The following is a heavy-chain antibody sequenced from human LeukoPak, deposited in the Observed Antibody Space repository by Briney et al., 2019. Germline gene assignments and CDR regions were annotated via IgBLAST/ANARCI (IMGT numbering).Heavy chain of an antibody. CDR3: ARVWAHDGSGNPYWHFDL. CDR2: ISISGGST. V-gene: IGHV3-23*01. Sequence: GGSLRLSCAASGFTFSSYAMSWVRQAPGKGLEWVSTISISGGSTYYADSVKGRFTISGDNSKNTLYLQMNSLRAEDTAVYYCARVWAHDGSGNPYWHFDLWGRGTLVTVSS. J-gene: IGHJ2*01. CDR1: GFTFSSYA. D-gene: IGHD3-10*01.